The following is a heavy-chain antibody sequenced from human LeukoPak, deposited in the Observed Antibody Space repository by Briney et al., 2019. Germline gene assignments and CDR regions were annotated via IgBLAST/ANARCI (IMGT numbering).Heavy chain of an antibody. J-gene: IGHJ6*04. V-gene: IGHV4-59*01. CDR1: GGSLNSYY. Sequence: SGTLFLPRPVSGGSLNSYYLGWIRQPPGKGLEWIGYIYYSGSTNYNPSLKSRVTISVDTSKNQFSLRLSSVTAADTAVYYCAREDVWGKGTTVTVSS. CDR3: AREDV. CDR2: IYYSGST.